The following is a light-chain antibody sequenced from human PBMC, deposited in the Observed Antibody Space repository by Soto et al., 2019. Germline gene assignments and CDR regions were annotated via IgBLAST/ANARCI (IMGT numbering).Light chain of an antibody. CDR2: GAS. CDR1: QSLNSD. Sequence: EVVMTQSPVLLSMTPGERATLSCRASQSLNSDLAWYQQKPGQPPRLLIHGASTRATGIPAKFSGSGSGTEFTLTISSVQSEDFAVYYCQQYKYWPRTFGQGTKV. J-gene: IGKJ1*01. CDR3: QQYKYWPRT. V-gene: IGKV3-15*01.